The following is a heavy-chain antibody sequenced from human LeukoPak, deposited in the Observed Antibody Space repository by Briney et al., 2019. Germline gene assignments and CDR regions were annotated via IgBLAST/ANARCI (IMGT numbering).Heavy chain of an antibody. J-gene: IGHJ5*02. V-gene: IGHV1-2*02. D-gene: IGHD3-9*01. CDR2: INPNSGGT. CDR1: GYTFTGYY. CDR3: ARPYFDLLDWFDP. Sequence: ASVKVSCKASGYTFTGYYMHWVRQAPGQGLEWMGWINPNSGGTNYAQKFQGRVTKTRDTSISTAYMELSRLRSDDTAVYYCARPYFDLLDWFDPWGQGTLVTVSS.